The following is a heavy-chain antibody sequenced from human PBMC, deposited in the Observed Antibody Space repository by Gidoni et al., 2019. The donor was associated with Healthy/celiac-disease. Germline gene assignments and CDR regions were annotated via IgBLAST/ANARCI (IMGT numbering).Heavy chain of an antibody. J-gene: IGHJ4*02. V-gene: IGHV4-39*01. CDR3: ARASTTVTQYYFDY. D-gene: IGHD4-17*01. CDR2: IYYSGST. CDR1: GGSISSSSYY. Sequence: QLQLQESGPGLVKPSETLSLTCTVSGGSISSSSYYWGWIRQPPGKGLEWIGSIYYSGSTYYNPSLKSRVTISVDTSKNQFSLKLSSVTAADTAVYYCARASTTVTQYYFDYWGQGTLVTVSS.